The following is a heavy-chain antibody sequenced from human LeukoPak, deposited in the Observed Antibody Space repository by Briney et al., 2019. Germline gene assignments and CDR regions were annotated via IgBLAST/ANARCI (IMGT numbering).Heavy chain of an antibody. V-gene: IGHV4-34*01. D-gene: IGHD3-3*02. Sequence: SQTLSLTCVLYGGSFSTYYGTWFRHPPGKGLEWMGEISQSAITKYNASLKNRVTISIDTSKNQFSLTLRSVTAADTAVYFCATYHLPQFDSWGQGTLVTVSS. CDR1: GGSFSTYY. J-gene: IGHJ5*01. CDR2: ISQSAIT. CDR3: ATYHLPQFDS.